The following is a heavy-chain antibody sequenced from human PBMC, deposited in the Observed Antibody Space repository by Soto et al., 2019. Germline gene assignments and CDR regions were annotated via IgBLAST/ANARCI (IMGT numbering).Heavy chain of an antibody. Sequence: QVHLVESGGGVVQPGTSLRLSCVGSGFTFRSYVIHWVRQAPGKGLEWVALTSYDGSNKDYGDSVKGRFTISRDNSRNTVDLQMDSLRREDTALYYCARWGTTGGLDVWGQGTLFSVSS. CDR2: TSYDGSNK. V-gene: IGHV3-33*05. J-gene: IGHJ1*01. D-gene: IGHD3-16*01. CDR3: ARWGTTGGLDV. CDR1: GFTFRSYV.